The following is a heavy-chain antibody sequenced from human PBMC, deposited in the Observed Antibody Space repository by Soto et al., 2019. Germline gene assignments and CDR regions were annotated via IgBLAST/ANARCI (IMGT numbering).Heavy chain of an antibody. V-gene: IGHV1-8*01. CDR1: GYTFTSYD. Sequence: QVQLVQSGAAVKKPWASVKVSCKASGYTFTSYDINWVRQATGQGREWMGWMNPNSGNTGYAQTFQGRVTMTRNTSISTAYMELSSLRSEDTAVYYCAREKTSYGMDVWGQGTTVTVSS. CDR3: AREKTSYGMDV. CDR2: MNPNSGNT. J-gene: IGHJ6*02.